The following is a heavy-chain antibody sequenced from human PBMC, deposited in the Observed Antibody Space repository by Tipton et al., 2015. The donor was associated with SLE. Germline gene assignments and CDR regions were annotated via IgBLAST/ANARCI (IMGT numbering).Heavy chain of an antibody. CDR1: GFTFSNYY. Sequence: LRLSCAASGFTFSNYYMSWIRQPPGKGLEWIGSIYHSGSTYYNPSLKSRVTISVDTSKNQFSLRLSSVPAADTAVYYCASTFCNSTSCYRFVPWGQGTLVTVSA. D-gene: IGHD2-2*01. CDR2: IYHSGST. J-gene: IGHJ5*02. CDR3: ASTFCNSTSCYRFVP. V-gene: IGHV4-38-2*01.